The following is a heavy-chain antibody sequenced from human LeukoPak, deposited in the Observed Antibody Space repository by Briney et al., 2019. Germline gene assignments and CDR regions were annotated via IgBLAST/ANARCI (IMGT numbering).Heavy chain of an antibody. J-gene: IGHJ4*02. D-gene: IGHD3-9*01. CDR3: VKDLTGTWSFDY. Sequence: GGSLRLSCAASEFTFSSYSMHWVRQAPGKGLEYVSSIGPNGASTLYADSVKDRFTISRDNSRNALYVQLTSLRLEDTALYYCVKDLTGTWSFDYWGQGTLVTVSS. V-gene: IGHV3-64*05. CDR2: IGPNGAST. CDR1: EFTFSSYS.